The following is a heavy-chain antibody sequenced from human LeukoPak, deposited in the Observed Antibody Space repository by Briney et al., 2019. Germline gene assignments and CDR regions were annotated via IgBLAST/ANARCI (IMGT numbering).Heavy chain of an antibody. CDR2: TSYSEIHYSEST. J-gene: IGHJ4*02. CDR3: ARGDIVRGYGSGGHFDF. Sequence: SQTLSLTCTVSGVSIISGGYYWSWIRQHPEKGLEWIGYTSYSEIHYSESTYYNPSLKSRLTISMDTSKNQFSLRLTSVTAADTAVYYCARGDIVRGYGSGGHFDFWGQGTLVTVSS. V-gene: IGHV4-31*03. CDR1: GVSIISGGYY. D-gene: IGHD3-10*01.